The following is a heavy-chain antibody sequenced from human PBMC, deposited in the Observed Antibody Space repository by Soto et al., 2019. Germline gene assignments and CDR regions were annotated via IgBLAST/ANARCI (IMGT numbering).Heavy chain of an antibody. CDR2: FDPEDGET. D-gene: IGHD2-21*01. J-gene: IGHJ4*02. V-gene: IGHV1-24*01. Sequence: ASVKVSFKVSGYTLTELSMHWVRQAPGKGLEWMGGFDPEDGETIYAQKFRGRVTMTEDTSTDTAYMELSSLRSEDTAVYYCARDWRSSSCGDRGYWGQGTQVTVSS. CDR1: GYTLTELS. CDR3: ARDWRSSSCGDRGY.